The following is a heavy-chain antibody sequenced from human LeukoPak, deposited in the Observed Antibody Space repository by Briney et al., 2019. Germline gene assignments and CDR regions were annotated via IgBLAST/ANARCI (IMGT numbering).Heavy chain of an antibody. Sequence: GGSVRLSCAASGFTYSSYWMSWVGQAPGKGLEGVANIKQDGSEKYYVDSVKGRFTITRDNAKNSLYLQMNSLRAEDTAVYYCARGEQYFDWLFDYWGQGTLVTVSS. D-gene: IGHD3-9*01. V-gene: IGHV3-7*03. J-gene: IGHJ4*02. CDR2: IKQDGSEK. CDR3: ARGEQYFDWLFDY. CDR1: GFTYSSYW.